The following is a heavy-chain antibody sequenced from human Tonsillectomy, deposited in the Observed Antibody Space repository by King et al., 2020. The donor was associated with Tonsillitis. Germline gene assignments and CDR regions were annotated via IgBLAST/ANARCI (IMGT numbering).Heavy chain of an antibody. D-gene: IGHD2-21*01. CDR3: ASLSLWPGLFSF. Sequence: VQLVESGGGLVQPGGSLRLSCAASGFTVSSNHMSWVRQAPGKGLEWVSVIFADGNTKYADSVKGRFTISRDNSKNPLYLQMNSLRAEDTAVYYCASLSLWPGLFSFWGQGALVTVSS. CDR1: GFTVSSNH. J-gene: IGHJ4*02. CDR2: IFADGNT. V-gene: IGHV3-66*01.